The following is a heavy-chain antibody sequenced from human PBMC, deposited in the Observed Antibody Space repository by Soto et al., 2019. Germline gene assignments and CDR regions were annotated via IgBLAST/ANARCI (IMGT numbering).Heavy chain of an antibody. CDR2: IYYSGST. CDR1: GGSISSYY. D-gene: IGHD4-17*01. V-gene: IGHV4-59*01. J-gene: IGHJ5*02. Sequence: SLTCTVSGGSISSYYWSWIRQPPGKGLEWIGYIYYSGSTNYNPSLKSRVTISVDTSKNQFSLKLSSVTAADTAVYYCARAYGDYVFDPWGQGTLVTVSS. CDR3: ARAYGDYVFDP.